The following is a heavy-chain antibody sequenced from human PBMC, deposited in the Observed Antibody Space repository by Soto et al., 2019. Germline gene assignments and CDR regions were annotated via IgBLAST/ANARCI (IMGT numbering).Heavy chain of an antibody. Sequence: SETLSLTCTVSGGSISSSSYYWGWIRQPPGKGLEWIGSIYYSGSTYYNPSLKSRVTISVDTSKNQFSLKLSSVTAADTAVYYCARIVVTTVELVIQGAFDIWGQGTMVTVSS. CDR2: IYYSGST. CDR3: ARIVVTTVELVIQGAFDI. V-gene: IGHV4-39*01. CDR1: GGSISSSSYY. J-gene: IGHJ3*02. D-gene: IGHD4-4*01.